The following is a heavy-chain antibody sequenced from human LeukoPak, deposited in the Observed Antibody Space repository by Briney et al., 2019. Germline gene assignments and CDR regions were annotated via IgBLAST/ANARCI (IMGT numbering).Heavy chain of an antibody. J-gene: IGHJ4*02. Sequence: GGSLRLFCAASGFTFSTYSMNWVRQAPGKGLEWVSYISSSGSTRYYADSVKGRFTISRDNAKNSLYLQMNSLRAEDTAVYYCARVQTTVTTLDYWGQGTLVTVSS. V-gene: IGHV3-48*04. D-gene: IGHD4-17*01. CDR3: ARVQTTVTTLDY. CDR2: ISSSGSTR. CDR1: GFTFSTYS.